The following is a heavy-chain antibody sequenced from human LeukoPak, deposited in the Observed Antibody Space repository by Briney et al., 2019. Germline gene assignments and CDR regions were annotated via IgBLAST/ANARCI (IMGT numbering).Heavy chain of an antibody. CDR2: ISYDGTNK. Sequence: GRSLRLSCAASGFTFSSYVMHWVRQAPGKGLEWVAVISYDGTNKYYADSVKGRFTISRDNSKNTLYLQMNSLRAEDTAVYYCAKESHFYDILAGFDYWGQGTLVTVSS. CDR3: AKESHFYDILAGFDY. V-gene: IGHV3-30*18. J-gene: IGHJ4*02. D-gene: IGHD3-9*01. CDR1: GFTFSSYV.